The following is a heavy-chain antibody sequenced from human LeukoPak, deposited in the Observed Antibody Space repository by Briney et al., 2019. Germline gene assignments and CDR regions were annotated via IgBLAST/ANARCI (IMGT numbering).Heavy chain of an antibody. J-gene: IGHJ6*03. CDR1: GGSISSYY. V-gene: IGHV4-4*07. CDR3: ARHRQQSAYYYYMDV. D-gene: IGHD6-13*01. Sequence: SETLSLTCTVSGGSISSYYWSWIRQPAGKGLEWIGRIYTSGSTNYNPSLKSRVTMSVDTSKNQFSLKLSSVTAADTAVYYCARHRQQSAYYYYMDVWGKGTTVTISS. CDR2: IYTSGST.